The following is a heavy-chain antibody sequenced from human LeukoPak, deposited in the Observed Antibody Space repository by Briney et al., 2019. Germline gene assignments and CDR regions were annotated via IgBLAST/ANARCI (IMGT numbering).Heavy chain of an antibody. V-gene: IGHV3-9*03. CDR1: GFTFSSYG. CDR3: AKDISRLAGFVCDY. Sequence: PGGSLRLSCAASGFTFSSYGMSWVRQAPGKGLEWVSGISWNSGSIGYADSVKGRFTISRDNAKNSLYLQMNSLRAEDMALYYCAKDISRLAGFVCDYWGQGTLVTVSS. CDR2: ISWNSGSI. J-gene: IGHJ4*02. D-gene: IGHD3-10*01.